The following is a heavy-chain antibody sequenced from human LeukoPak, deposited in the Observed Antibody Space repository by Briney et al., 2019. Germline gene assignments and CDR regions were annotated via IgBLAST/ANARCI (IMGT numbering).Heavy chain of an antibody. V-gene: IGHV1-69*05. Sequence: SVKVSCKASGGTFSSYAISWVRQAPGQGLEWMGGIIPIFGTANYAQKFQGRVTMTTDTSTSTAYMELRSLRSDDTAVYYCARNDYNGSVLGPREYDYYGMDVWGQGTTVTVSS. CDR3: ARNDYNGSVLGPREYDYYGMDV. CDR1: GGTFSSYA. D-gene: IGHD3-10*01. CDR2: IIPIFGTA. J-gene: IGHJ6*02.